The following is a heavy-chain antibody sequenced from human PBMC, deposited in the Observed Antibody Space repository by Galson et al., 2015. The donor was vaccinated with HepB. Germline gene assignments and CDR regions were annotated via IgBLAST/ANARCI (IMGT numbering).Heavy chain of an antibody. V-gene: IGHV1-18*04. CDR1: GYTFTTNG. Sequence: SVKVSCKASGYTFTTNGISWVRQAPGQGLEWMGWISANSGNTKYAQNLQGRVTLTRDTSTSTAYLELRSLRSDDTAAYYCARDRDYRFDYWGQGTPVIVSS. J-gene: IGHJ4*02. D-gene: IGHD4/OR15-4a*01. CDR2: ISANSGNT. CDR3: ARDRDYRFDY.